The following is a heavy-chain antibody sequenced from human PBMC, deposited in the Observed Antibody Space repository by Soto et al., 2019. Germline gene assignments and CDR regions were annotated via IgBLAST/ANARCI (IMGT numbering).Heavy chain of an antibody. CDR2: INAGNGNT. V-gene: IGHV1-3*05. CDR1: GYTFTGYA. Sequence: QVQLVQSGAEEKKPGASVKVSCKASGYTFTGYAMHWVRQAPGQRLEWMGWINAGNGNTKYSQKFQGRVTITRDTSASTAYMELSGLRSEDTAVYYCARVAAVAADFDYWGQGTLVTVSS. CDR3: ARVAAVAADFDY. D-gene: IGHD6-19*01. J-gene: IGHJ4*02.